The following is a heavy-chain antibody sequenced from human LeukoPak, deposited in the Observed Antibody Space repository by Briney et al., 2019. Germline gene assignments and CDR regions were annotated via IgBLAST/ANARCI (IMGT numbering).Heavy chain of an antibody. CDR1: GFTFSSNG. CDR3: EKDVSGDPLFGS. Sequence: PGGTLRLSCAASGFTFSSNGMSWVRQAPGKGLEWVSAISGSGGSTYYADSVKGRFTISRDNSKNTLYLQMNSLRAEDTAVYYCEKDVSGDPLFGSWGQGTLVTVSS. CDR2: ISGSGGST. D-gene: IGHD7-27*01. V-gene: IGHV3-23*01. J-gene: IGHJ4*02.